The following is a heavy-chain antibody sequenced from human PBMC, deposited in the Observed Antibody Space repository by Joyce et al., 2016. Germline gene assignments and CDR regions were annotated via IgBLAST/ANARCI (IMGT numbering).Heavy chain of an antibody. J-gene: IGHJ4*02. D-gene: IGHD1-26*01. Sequence: QVQLVQSGAEVKKPGASVKVSCKESGYIFTSYFLHWVRQAPGQGLELMAIINPIGGSTAYAQKFQGRVTMTSDTSSSTVYMELSSLRSEDTAVYYCARVGPTPRYYFDHWGQGTLVTVSS. V-gene: IGHV1-46*01. CDR1: GYIFTSYF. CDR2: INPIGGST. CDR3: ARVGPTPRYYFDH.